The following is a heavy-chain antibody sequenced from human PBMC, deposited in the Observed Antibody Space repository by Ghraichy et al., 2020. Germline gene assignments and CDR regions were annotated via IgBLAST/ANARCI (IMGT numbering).Heavy chain of an antibody. CDR2: IYTSRST. CDR3: ARAPIVVVPAADLYYYYGMDV. V-gene: IGHV4-4*07. D-gene: IGHD2-2*01. CDR1: GGSISSYY. Sequence: SETPSLTCTVSGGSISSYYWSWIWQPAWKGLEWIGRIYTSRSTNYNPSLKSRVTMSVETSTNQFSLKLSSVTAPDTAVYYCARAPIVVVPAADLYYYYGMDVWGQGTTVTVSS. J-gene: IGHJ6*02.